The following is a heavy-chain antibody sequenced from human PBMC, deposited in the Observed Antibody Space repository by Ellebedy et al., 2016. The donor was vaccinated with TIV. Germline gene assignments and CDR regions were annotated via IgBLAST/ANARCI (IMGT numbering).Heavy chain of an antibody. CDR3: ARGRYYGSGSYSDY. Sequence: ASVKVSCKASGGTFTSYAISWVRQAPGQGLEWMGGITPIFGTAKYAQKFQGRVTITADESTSTAFMELSGLRSEDTAVYYCARGRYYGSGSYSDYWGQGTLVTVSS. D-gene: IGHD3-10*01. J-gene: IGHJ4*02. V-gene: IGHV1-69*13. CDR2: ITPIFGTA. CDR1: GGTFTSYA.